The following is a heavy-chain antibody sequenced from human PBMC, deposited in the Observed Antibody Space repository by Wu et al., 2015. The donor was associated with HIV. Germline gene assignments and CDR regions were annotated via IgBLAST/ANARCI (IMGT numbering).Heavy chain of an antibody. D-gene: IGHD4-23*01. CDR3: AREPADYGGKSEGGGPYYYYYGMDV. V-gene: IGHV1-8*01. CDR2: MNPNSGNT. Sequence: QVQLVQSGAEVKKPGASVKVSCKASGYTFTSYDINWVRQATGQGLEWMGWMNPNSGNTGYAQKFQGRVTMTRNTSISTAYMELSSLRSEDTAVYYCAREPADYGGKSEGGGPYYYYYGMDVWGQGTTVTVSS. CDR1: GYTFTSYD. J-gene: IGHJ6*02.